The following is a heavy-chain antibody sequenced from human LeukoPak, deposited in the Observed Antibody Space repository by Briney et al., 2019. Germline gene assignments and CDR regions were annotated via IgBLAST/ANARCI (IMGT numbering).Heavy chain of an antibody. CDR2: ISGSGGST. D-gene: IGHD6-13*01. CDR3: AKDRAAAGPYFDY. J-gene: IGHJ4*02. Sequence: GGSLRLSCAASGFTFSSFGMNWVRQAPGKGLEWVSAISGSGGSTYYADSVKGRFTISRDNSKNTLYLQMNSLRAEDTAVYYCAKDRAAAGPYFDYWGQGTLVTVSS. V-gene: IGHV3-23*01. CDR1: GFTFSSFG.